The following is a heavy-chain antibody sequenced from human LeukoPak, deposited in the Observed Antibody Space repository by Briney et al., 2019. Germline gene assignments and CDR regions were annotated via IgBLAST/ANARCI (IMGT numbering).Heavy chain of an antibody. Sequence: SETLSLICTVSGDSITSYYWTWIRQPPGKGPEWIGYMYHSGTTSNNPSLKSRVTISVDTSKNQFSLKVRSVTAADTAVYYCARGLGWGATIFDYWGQGALVTVSS. V-gene: IGHV4-59*01. D-gene: IGHD1-26*01. J-gene: IGHJ4*02. CDR2: MYHSGTT. CDR3: ARGLGWGATIFDY. CDR1: GDSITSYY.